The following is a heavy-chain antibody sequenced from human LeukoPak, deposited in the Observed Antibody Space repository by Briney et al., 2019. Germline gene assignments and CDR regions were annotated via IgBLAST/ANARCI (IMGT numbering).Heavy chain of an antibody. CDR2: ISGDGGKT. V-gene: IGHV3-43*02. CDR1: GFTFDDYA. D-gene: IGHD6-19*01. CDR3: ARGGQWLIRD. Sequence: PGGSLRLSCAASGFTFDDYAMHWVRQAPGKGLERVSLISGDGGKTYYADSVKGRFTISRDNSKNSLYLQMNSLRTEDIALYYCARGGQWLIRDWGQGTLVTVSS. J-gene: IGHJ4*02.